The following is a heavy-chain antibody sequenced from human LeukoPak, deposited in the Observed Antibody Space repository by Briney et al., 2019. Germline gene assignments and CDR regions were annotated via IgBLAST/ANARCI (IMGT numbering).Heavy chain of an antibody. CDR2: ISGSSSYI. Sequence: PGGSPRLSCAASGFTFSTYSMNWVRQAPGKGLEWVSSISGSSSYIYYADSLKGRFTISRDNAKNSLYLQMNSLRAEDTAVYYCARDLYGDYSFDYWGQGTLVTVSS. CDR1: GFTFSTYS. CDR3: ARDLYGDYSFDY. D-gene: IGHD4-17*01. V-gene: IGHV3-21*06. J-gene: IGHJ4*02.